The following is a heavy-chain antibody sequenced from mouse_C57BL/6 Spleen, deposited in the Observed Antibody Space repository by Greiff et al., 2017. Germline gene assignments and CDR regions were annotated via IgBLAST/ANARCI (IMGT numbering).Heavy chain of an antibody. CDR2: INPNNGGT. CDR1: GYTFTDYN. D-gene: IGHD4-1*01. CDR3: GRKGNWDDAMDY. J-gene: IGHJ4*01. V-gene: IGHV1-22*01. Sequence: VQLQQSGPELVKPGASVKMSCKASGYTFTDYNMHWVKQSHGKSLEWIGYINPNNGGTSYNQKFKGKATLTENKSSSTAYMELRSLTSEDSAVYYCGRKGNWDDAMDYWGQGTSVTVSS.